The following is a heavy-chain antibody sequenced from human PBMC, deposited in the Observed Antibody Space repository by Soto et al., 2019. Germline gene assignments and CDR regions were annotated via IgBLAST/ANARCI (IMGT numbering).Heavy chain of an antibody. J-gene: IGHJ6*02. CDR3: ARGGRPYYYGSGSTHGMDV. CDR2: LIPIFGTA. V-gene: IGHV1-69*13. Sequence: SVKVSCKASGGTFSSYAISWVRQAPGQGLEWMGGLIPIFGTANYAQKFQGRVTITADESTSTAYMELSSLRSEDTAVYYCARGGRPYYYGSGSTHGMDVWGQGTTVTVSS. CDR1: GGTFSSYA. D-gene: IGHD3-10*01.